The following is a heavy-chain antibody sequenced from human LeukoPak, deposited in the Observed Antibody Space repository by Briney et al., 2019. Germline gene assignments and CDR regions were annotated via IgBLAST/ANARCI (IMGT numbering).Heavy chain of an antibody. D-gene: IGHD6-13*01. CDR1: ADSMTNHY. Sequence: SETLSLTCTVSADSMTNHYWSWIRQPPGKGLEWIGYIYTSGSTNYNPALKSRVTMSVDTSKNEFSLKMSSVTAADTALYYCASRPGGSTWYGVFDYWSRGTLVTVSS. J-gene: IGHJ4*02. CDR2: IYTSGST. CDR3: ASRPGGSTWYGVFDY. V-gene: IGHV4-4*09.